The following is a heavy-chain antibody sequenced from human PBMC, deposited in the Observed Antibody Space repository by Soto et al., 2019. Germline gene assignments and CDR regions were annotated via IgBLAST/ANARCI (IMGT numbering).Heavy chain of an antibody. J-gene: IGHJ4*02. CDR1: GFTFIDYA. Sequence: PGGSLRLSCAASGFTFIDYAMNWVRQAPGKGLEWVATISATGGSTYYADSVKGRSTISRDNSKNTLYLQMNGLRVEDTAVYYCAKDRRAGNLDYWGQGTQVTVSS. CDR2: ISATGGST. CDR3: AKDRRAGNLDY. V-gene: IGHV3-23*01.